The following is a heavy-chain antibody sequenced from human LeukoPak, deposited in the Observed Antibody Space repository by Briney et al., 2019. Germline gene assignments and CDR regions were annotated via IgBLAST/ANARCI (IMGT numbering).Heavy chain of an antibody. CDR3: ARVRYYDSSGYSSFGY. D-gene: IGHD3-22*01. V-gene: IGHV1-3*01. CDR1: GYTFTSYA. CDR2: INAGNGNT. Sequence: ASVKVSCKASGYTFTSYAVHWVRQAPGQRLEWMGWINAGNGNTKYSQKFQGRVTITRDTSASTAYMELSSLRSEDTAVYYCARVRYYDSSGYSSFGYWGQGTLVTVSS. J-gene: IGHJ4*02.